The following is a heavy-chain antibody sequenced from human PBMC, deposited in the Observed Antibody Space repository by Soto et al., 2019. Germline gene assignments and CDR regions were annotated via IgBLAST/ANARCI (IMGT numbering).Heavy chain of an antibody. V-gene: IGHV3-15*07. CDR1: GFTFSDAW. CDR2: IKNKADGGTI. CDR3: TTITRISPPID. Sequence: PGGSLRLSCAASGFTFSDAWVNWVRQAPGEGLEWVGRIKNKADGGTIDYAAPVKGRFTISRDDSKNTVFLQMSSLKTEDTAVYYCTTITRISPPIDWGQGTLVTVSS. J-gene: IGHJ4*02. D-gene: IGHD2-2*01.